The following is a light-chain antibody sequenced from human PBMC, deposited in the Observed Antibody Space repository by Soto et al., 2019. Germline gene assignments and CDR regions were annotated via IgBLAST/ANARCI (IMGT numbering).Light chain of an antibody. J-gene: IGKJ4*01. V-gene: IGKV1-9*01. CDR3: QQLNSYPFT. CDR1: QGISSY. CDR2: AAS. Sequence: IQLTQSPSSLSASVGDRVTITCRASQGISSYLAWYQQKPGKDPKLLIYAASTLQSGVPSRFSGSGSGTDFTLTISSLQPEDFATYYCQQLNSYPFTFGGGTKVEIK.